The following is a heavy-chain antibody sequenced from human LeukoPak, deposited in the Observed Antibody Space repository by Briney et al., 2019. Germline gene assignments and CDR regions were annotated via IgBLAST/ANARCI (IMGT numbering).Heavy chain of an antibody. CDR2: ISAYSGIT. J-gene: IGHJ4*02. Sequence: GASVKVSCKASGYTFSGYGFSWVRQAPGQGLEWMGWISAYSGITKYAQKYQGRVTMTTDTSTSTAYMELRSLRSDDTAVYYCARGAGSYGDYSLWLGYWGQGTLVTVSS. CDR3: ARGAGSYGDYSLWLGY. D-gene: IGHD4-17*01. CDR1: GYTFSGYG. V-gene: IGHV1-18*01.